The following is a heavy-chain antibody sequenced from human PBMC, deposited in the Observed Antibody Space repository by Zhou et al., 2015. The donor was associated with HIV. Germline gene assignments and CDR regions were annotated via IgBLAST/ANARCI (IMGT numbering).Heavy chain of an antibody. V-gene: IGHV1-69*06. CDR1: GGTFSSYA. D-gene: IGHD3/OR15-3a*01. CDR3: ARDRGGXRPDWRYFDL. J-gene: IGHJ2*01. CDR2: IIPIFGTV. Sequence: QVQLVQSGAEVKKPGSSVKVSCKASGGTFSSYAISWVRQAPGQGLEWMGAIIPIFGTVKYAQRFQGRVTLTADRSTNTAYMEMRSLRSEDTAVYYCARDRGGXRPDWRYFDLWGRGTLVSVSS.